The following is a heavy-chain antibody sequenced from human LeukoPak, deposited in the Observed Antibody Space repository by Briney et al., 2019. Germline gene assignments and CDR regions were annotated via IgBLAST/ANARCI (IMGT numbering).Heavy chain of an antibody. D-gene: IGHD2-8*01. CDR3: ARTWSS. J-gene: IGHJ5*02. CDR2: INRSGGT. Sequence: SETLSLTCTVYGGSFSGYDWAWIRQPPEKGLEWIGEINRSGGTNFNPSLKSRVTISMDTSKNQFSLRLSSVTAADTAVYYCARTWSSWGQGTLVTASS. CDR1: GGSFSGYD. V-gene: IGHV4-34*01.